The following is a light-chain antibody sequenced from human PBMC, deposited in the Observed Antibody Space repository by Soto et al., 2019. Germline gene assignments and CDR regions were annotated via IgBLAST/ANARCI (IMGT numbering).Light chain of an antibody. CDR1: QSLNSAY. CDR2: GAS. J-gene: IGKJ2*01. V-gene: IGKV3-20*01. CDR3: QQYDSSPVGYT. Sequence: EIVLTQSPGTLSLSPGERVTLSCRASQSLNSAYFAWYQQKPGQAPRLLIYGASNRATDIPDRFSGSGSGQDFTLTIRRLEPEDFSMYYWQQYDSSPVGYTFGRGTKLELK.